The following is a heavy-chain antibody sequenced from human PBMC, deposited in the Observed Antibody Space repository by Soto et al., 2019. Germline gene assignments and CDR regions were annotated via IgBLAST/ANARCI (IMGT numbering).Heavy chain of an antibody. Sequence: TLCRTWSVSGGDINSGGFTWTCGRQHAGKGLEWLGYISHSGSTDYNPSLKRRLRISGDTSKNQFTRTLTSVTAEDAAVYYCATIGVSGYLAVWGQGTKVPVYS. CDR3: ATIGVSGYLAV. D-gene: IGHD3-16*02. J-gene: IGHJ6*02. V-gene: IGHV4-31*02. CDR1: GGDINSGGFT. CDR2: ISHSGST.